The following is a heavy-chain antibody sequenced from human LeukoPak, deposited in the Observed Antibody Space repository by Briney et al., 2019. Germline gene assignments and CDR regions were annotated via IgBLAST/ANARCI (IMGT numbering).Heavy chain of an antibody. CDR1: GGSFSGYY. CDR2: INHSGST. J-gene: IGHJ6*03. V-gene: IGHV4-34*01. D-gene: IGHD6-13*01. Sequence: SETLSLTCAVYGGSFSGYYWSWIRQPPGKGLEWIGEINHSGSTNYNPSLKSRVTILVDTSKNQFSLKLSSVTAADTAVYYCARGQYSSSWYDYYYMDVWGKGTTVTVSS. CDR3: ARGQYSSSWYDYYYMDV.